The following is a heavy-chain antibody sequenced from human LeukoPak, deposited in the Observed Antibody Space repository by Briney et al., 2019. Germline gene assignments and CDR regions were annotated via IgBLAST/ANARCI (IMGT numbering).Heavy chain of an antibody. Sequence: QPGGSLRLSCAASGFTFNSYAMSRVRQFPGKGLEWVSGISAGGVTTYYADSVKGRFTISRDNAKNTLYLQMNSLKAEDTAVYYCARERTSGWDAFDTWGQGTLVTVSS. CDR3: ARERTSGWDAFDT. J-gene: IGHJ5*02. CDR1: GFTFNSYA. D-gene: IGHD6-19*01. V-gene: IGHV3-23*01. CDR2: ISAGGVTT.